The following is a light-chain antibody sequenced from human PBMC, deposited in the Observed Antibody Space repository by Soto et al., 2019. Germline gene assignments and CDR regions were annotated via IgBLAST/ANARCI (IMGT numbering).Light chain of an antibody. Sequence: SVLTPPASVSGSPGKSITNSCTGTSRDAGGYNYVSWYQQHPGKAPKLMIYDVSNRPSGVSNRFSGSKSGNTASLTISGLQAEDEADYYCSSYTSSSTLPFVFGTGTKVTVL. CDR3: SSYTSSSTLPFV. CDR1: SRDAGGYNY. CDR2: DVS. V-gene: IGLV2-14*01. J-gene: IGLJ1*01.